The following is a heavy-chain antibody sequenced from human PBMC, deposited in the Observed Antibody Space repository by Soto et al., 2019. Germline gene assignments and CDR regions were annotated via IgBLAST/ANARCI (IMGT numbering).Heavy chain of an antibody. V-gene: IGHV3-15*01. Sequence: GGSLRLSGAASGLIFSDVWMTWVRQAPGKGLEWVGRIKTKPGDGTIDYAAPVRGRFTISRDDSKNTLYLQMTSLTPDDTGVYYCTTSNLGVDFWGPGTLVTVSS. J-gene: IGHJ4*02. CDR2: IKTKPGDGTI. D-gene: IGHD1-1*01. CDR3: TTSNLGVDF. CDR1: GLIFSDVW.